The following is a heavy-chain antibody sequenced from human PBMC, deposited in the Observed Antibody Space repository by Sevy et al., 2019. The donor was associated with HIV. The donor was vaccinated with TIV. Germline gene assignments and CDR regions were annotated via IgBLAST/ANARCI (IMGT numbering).Heavy chain of an antibody. V-gene: IGHV4-61*09. CDR1: GGSISSGSHY. D-gene: IGHD2-8*01. Sequence: SETLSLTCTVSGGSISSGSHYWSWIRQRAGKGLEWIRDIYTTGSTNYNPSLKSRVTISVDTSKNQFSLKLSSVTAADTAVYYCARKNGLYYFDYWGQGTLVTVSS. CDR2: IYTTGST. J-gene: IGHJ4*02. CDR3: ARKNGLYYFDY.